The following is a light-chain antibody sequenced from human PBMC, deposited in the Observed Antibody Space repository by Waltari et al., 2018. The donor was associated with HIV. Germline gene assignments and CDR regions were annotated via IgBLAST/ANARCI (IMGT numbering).Light chain of an antibody. CDR2: EDN. V-gene: IGLV1-51*02. CDR3: GTWDNSLSGSV. CDR1: SSNISDDY. Sequence: QSVLTQPPSVSAAPGQNVTISCSGRSSNISDDYLACYHQVPGTAPKLLIYEDNKRPSGTPDRFSASKSGTSATLGITGLQTGDEADYYCGTWDNSLSGSVFGTGTKVTVL. J-gene: IGLJ1*01.